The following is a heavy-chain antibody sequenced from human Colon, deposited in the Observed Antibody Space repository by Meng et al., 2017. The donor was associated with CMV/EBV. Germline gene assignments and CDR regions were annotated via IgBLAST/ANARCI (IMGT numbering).Heavy chain of an antibody. CDR3: ASRYSYVGF. V-gene: IGHV3-11*01. Sequence: LRRSCAASGFTLSDNYLSWIRQAPGKGLEWISYISSSSATIYYADSVKGRFTISRDNAKQTLYLQMNSLRAEDTAVYYCASRYSYVGFWGHGTLVTVSS. D-gene: IGHD5-18*01. J-gene: IGHJ4*01. CDR2: ISSSSATI. CDR1: GFTLSDNY.